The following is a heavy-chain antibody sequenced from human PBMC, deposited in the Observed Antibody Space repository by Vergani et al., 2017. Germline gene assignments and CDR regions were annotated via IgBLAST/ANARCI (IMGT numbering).Heavy chain of an antibody. CDR1: GYTFTSYA. CDR3: ARSAPFTMTTVTTRVGYWFDP. CDR2: INAGNGNT. D-gene: IGHD4-17*01. J-gene: IGHJ5*02. Sequence: QVQLVQSGAEVKKPGSSVKVSCKASGYTFTSYAMHWVRQAPGQRLEWMGWINAGNGNTKYSQKFQGRVTITRDTSASTAYMELSSLRSEDTAVYYCARSAPFTMTTVTTRVGYWFDPWGQGTLVTVSS. V-gene: IGHV1-3*01.